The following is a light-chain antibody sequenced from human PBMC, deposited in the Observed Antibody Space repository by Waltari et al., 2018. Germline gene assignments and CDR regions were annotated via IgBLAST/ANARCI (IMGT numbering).Light chain of an antibody. CDR2: VNSDGSH. V-gene: IGLV4-69*01. CDR1: SGHSSNI. CDR3: QTGGHGTWV. Sequence: QLVVTQSPSASAPLGASVKLTCTLSSGHSSNIVAWLQQRPEKGPRYLMKVNSDGSHINGDDIPDRFSVSSSGAEPYLTVSSRQPADEADYYCQTGGHGTWVFGGGTTLTVL. J-gene: IGLJ3*02.